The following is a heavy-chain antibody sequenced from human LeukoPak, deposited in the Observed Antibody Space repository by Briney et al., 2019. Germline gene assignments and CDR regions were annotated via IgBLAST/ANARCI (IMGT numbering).Heavy chain of an antibody. CDR1: GFTVSSNY. J-gene: IGHJ4*02. Sequence: GGSLRLSCAASGFTVSSNYMSWVRQAPGKGLEWVSVIYSGGSTYYADSVKGRFTISRDNSKNTPYLQMNSLRAEDTAVYYCARASMVVVRGVIKKYYFDYWGQGTLVTVSS. CDR2: IYSGGST. CDR3: ARASMVVVRGVIKKYYFDY. D-gene: IGHD3-10*01. V-gene: IGHV3-53*01.